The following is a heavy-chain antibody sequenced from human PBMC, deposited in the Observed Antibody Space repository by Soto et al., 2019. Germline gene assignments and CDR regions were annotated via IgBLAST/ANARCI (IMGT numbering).Heavy chain of an antibody. Sequence: LSLTFAVSGYSISSGYYWGWIRQPPGKGLEWIGSIYHSGNTYYNPSLQSRVTISVDTSKNQFSLKLRSVTAADTAVYYCARVSRYYDSSGVNDWGQGTLVTVSS. CDR3: ARVSRYYDSSGVND. CDR1: GYSISSGYY. V-gene: IGHV4-38-2*01. J-gene: IGHJ4*02. CDR2: IYHSGNT. D-gene: IGHD3-22*01.